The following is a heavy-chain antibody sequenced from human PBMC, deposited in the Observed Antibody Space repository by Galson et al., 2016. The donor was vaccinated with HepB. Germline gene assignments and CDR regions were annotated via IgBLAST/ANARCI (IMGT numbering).Heavy chain of an antibody. V-gene: IGHV3-21*04. J-gene: IGHJ4*02. CDR3: ARDGYNYVPLDS. D-gene: IGHD5-24*01. CDR2: ISRSSSLI. CDR1: GFTFSSDS. Sequence: SLRLSCADSGFTFSSDSMNWVRQAPGKGLEWISSISRSSSLIYYSDSVTGRFTISRDNSKSTRYLQMNGLRAEDTALYYCARDGYNYVPLDSWGQGALVIVSS.